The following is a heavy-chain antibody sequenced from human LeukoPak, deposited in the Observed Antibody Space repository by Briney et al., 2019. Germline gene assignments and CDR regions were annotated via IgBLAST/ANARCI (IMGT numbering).Heavy chain of an antibody. CDR2: IANDGKT. J-gene: IGHJ4*02. CDR1: GFTVSSNY. Sequence: GGSLRLSCAASGFTVSSNYMSWVRQAPGKGLECVSVIANDGKTYYANSVKGRFTISRDISKNMVYLQINSLRADDTAVYYCVRDDTSGGYYELDYWGQGTLVTVSS. CDR3: VRDDTSGGYYELDY. V-gene: IGHV3-53*01. D-gene: IGHD6-19*01.